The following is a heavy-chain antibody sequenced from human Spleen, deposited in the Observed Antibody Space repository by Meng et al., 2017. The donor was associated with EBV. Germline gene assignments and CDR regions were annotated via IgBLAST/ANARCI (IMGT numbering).Heavy chain of an antibody. V-gene: IGHV1-46*01. J-gene: IGHJ4*02. Sequence: QGKHVQTGASVKKPGDSSKVSGKPSRYTFTGNHMHWMRQAPGQGLEWMGIINPTGGSTNYAKKFQGRVTMTRDTSTTTVYMELSSLRSEDTAAYYCVREVLTPRDYWGQGTLVTVSS. CDR1: RYTFTGNH. D-gene: IGHD3-16*01. CDR2: INPTGGST. CDR3: VREVLTPRDY.